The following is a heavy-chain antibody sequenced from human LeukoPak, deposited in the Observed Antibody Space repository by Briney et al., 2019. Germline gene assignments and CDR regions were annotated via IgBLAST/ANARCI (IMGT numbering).Heavy chain of an antibody. J-gene: IGHJ4*02. Sequence: GGSLRLSCVASGFPFSSYWVHWVRQVPGKGLVWVSRINSDGSNTVYADSVKGRFTIPRDNAKNTLYLQMNSLRAEDTAVYYCVRTTGWPDCWGQGTLVTVSS. CDR1: GFPFSSYW. CDR2: INSDGSNT. V-gene: IGHV3-74*01. D-gene: IGHD6-19*01. CDR3: VRTTGWPDC.